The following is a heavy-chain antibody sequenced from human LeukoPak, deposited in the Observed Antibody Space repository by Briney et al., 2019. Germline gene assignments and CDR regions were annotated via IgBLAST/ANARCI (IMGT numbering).Heavy chain of an antibody. J-gene: IGHJ4*02. CDR2: VYNANGDT. D-gene: IGHD1-26*01. V-gene: IGHV3-53*01. Sequence: PGESLRLSCAASGFSLRSDYMSWVRQAPGKGLEWVSFVYNANGDTYYSDPVKGRFTISSDNSKNTLYLQMDNLRAEDTAVYYCSTAPAWDLLYYNWGQGTLVTVSS. CDR1: GFSLRSDY. CDR3: STAPAWDLLYYN.